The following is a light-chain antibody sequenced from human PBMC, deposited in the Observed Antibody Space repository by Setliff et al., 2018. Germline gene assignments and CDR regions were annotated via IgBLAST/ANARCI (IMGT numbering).Light chain of an antibody. V-gene: IGLV2-23*02. J-gene: IGLJ1*01. CDR3: SSYAGRSTFYV. Sequence: QSALAQPASVSGSPGQSITSSCTGTSSDVGSYNLVSWYQQHPGKAPKVMIYEVTQRPSGVSNRFSGSKSGNTASLTISGLQADDEADYFCSSYAGRSTFYVFGTGTKVTVL. CDR2: EVT. CDR1: SSDVGSYNL.